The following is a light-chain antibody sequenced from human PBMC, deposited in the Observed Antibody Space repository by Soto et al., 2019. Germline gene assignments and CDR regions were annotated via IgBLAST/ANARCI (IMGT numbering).Light chain of an antibody. CDR1: QRVGSN. V-gene: IGKV3-15*01. CDR2: GAS. Sequence: EIVMTQSPATLSLSLGERATLSCRASQRVGSNLAWYQQKPGQAPRLLIYGASTRATGLPARFSGSGFGTEFTLTITSLQSEDSAVYYCQQYNNWPPYTFGQGTKLEIK. CDR3: QQYNNWPPYT. J-gene: IGKJ2*01.